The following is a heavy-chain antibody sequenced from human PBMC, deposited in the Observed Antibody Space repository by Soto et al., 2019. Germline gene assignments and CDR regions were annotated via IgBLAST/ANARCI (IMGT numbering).Heavy chain of an antibody. CDR3: ARTSRFDC. CDR1: CGSFSSYY. V-gene: IGHV4-34*01. D-gene: IGHD6-6*01. CDR2: INHSGST. Sequence: SETLSLTCAVYCGSFSSYYWSWIRQPPGKGLEWIGEINHSGSTNYNPSLKSRVTMSVDTSKNQLSLKLSSVTAAATAVYYCARTSRFDCWGQGTLVTVSS. J-gene: IGHJ4*02.